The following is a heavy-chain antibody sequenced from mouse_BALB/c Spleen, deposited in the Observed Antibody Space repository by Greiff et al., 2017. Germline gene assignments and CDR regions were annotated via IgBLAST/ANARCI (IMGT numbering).Heavy chain of an antibody. V-gene: IGHV2-6-4*01. CDR2: IWGGGST. D-gene: IGHD1-1*01. J-gene: IGHJ4*01. Sequence: GQRVESGPGLVAPSQSLSITCTVSGFSLSRYSVHWVRQPPGKGLEWLGMIWGGGSTDYNSALKSRLSIIKDNSKSQVFLKMNSLQTDDTAMYYCARDITTVIPYAMDYWGQGTSVTVSS. CDR1: GFSLSRYS. CDR3: ARDITTVIPYAMDY.